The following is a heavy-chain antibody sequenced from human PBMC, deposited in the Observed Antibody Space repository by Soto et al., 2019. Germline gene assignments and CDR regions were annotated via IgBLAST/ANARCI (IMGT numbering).Heavy chain of an antibody. D-gene: IGHD1-26*01. CDR1: GFTFSSYA. V-gene: IGHV3-23*01. J-gene: IGHJ4*02. Sequence: EEQLLESGGGLVQPGGSLRLSCAASGFTFSSYAMRWVRQAPGKGLEWVSAISGSGGSTYYADSVKGRFTISRDNSKNTLYLQMNSLRAEDTAVYYCARRGSGSYYDYWGQGTLVTVSS. CDR3: ARRGSGSYYDY. CDR2: ISGSGGST.